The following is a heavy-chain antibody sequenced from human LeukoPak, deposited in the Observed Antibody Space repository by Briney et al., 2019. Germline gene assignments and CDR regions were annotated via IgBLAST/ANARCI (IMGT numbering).Heavy chain of an antibody. CDR2: ISSSSSYI. D-gene: IGHD5-18*01. Sequence: GGSLRLSCAASGFTFSSYSMNWVRQAPGKGLEWVSSISSSSSYIYYADSVKGRFTISRDNAKNSLYLQMNSLRAEDTAVYYCARVVGYSYGEYYYGMDVWGQGTTVTVSS. V-gene: IGHV3-21*01. CDR3: ARVVGYSYGEYYYGMDV. J-gene: IGHJ6*02. CDR1: GFTFSSYS.